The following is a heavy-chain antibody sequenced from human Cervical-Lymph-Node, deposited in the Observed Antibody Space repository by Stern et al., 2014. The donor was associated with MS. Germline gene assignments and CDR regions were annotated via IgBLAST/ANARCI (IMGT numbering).Heavy chain of an antibody. CDR2: INPSGGSS. CDR1: GYTFTSYY. D-gene: IGHD2-2*01. Sequence: VQLLQSGAEVKKPGASVKVSCKASGYTFTSYYMHWVRQAPGQGLEWMGIINPSGGSSSYAQKFQGRVTMTRDTSTSTVYMELSSLRSEDTAVYYCARVRHAHAFDIWGQGTMVTVSS. CDR3: ARVRHAHAFDI. J-gene: IGHJ3*02. V-gene: IGHV1-46*01.